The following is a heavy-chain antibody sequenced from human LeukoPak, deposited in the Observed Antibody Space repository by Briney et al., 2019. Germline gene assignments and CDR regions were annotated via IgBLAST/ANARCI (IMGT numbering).Heavy chain of an antibody. J-gene: IGHJ5*02. V-gene: IGHV6-1*01. D-gene: IGHD2-2*01. Sequence: SQTLSLTCAISGDSVSSNSVTWHWIRQSPSRGLEWLGRTYYRSTWYNDYAVSVRGRITVNPDTSKNQLSLHLNSVTPEDTAVYYCARRLTQYDCFDPWGQGILVTVSS. CDR2: TYYRSTWYN. CDR1: GDSVSSNSVT. CDR3: ARRLTQYDCFDP.